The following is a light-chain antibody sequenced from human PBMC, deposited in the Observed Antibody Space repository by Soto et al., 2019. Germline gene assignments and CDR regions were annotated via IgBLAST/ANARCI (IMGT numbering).Light chain of an antibody. Sequence: QSALTQPRSVSGSPGQSVTISCTGTSSDVGDYNYVSWYQQHPGKAPQLMIYDVNKRPSGVPDRFSGSKSGNTASLTISGLQAEEEADYYCCSYAGSYTWVFGGGTQLTVL. J-gene: IGLJ3*02. CDR2: DVN. V-gene: IGLV2-11*01. CDR3: CSYAGSYTWV. CDR1: SSDVGDYNY.